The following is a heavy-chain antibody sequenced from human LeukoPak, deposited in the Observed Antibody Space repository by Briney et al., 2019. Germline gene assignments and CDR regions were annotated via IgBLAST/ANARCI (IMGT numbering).Heavy chain of an antibody. D-gene: IGHD3-22*01. Sequence: LSLTCTVSGGSISSSSYYWGWIRQPPGTGLEWIGSIYYSGSTYYNPSLKSRVTISVDTSKNQFSLNLSSVTAADTAVYYCARLYYDSSGYYQICYFDYWGQGTLVTVSS. J-gene: IGHJ4*02. CDR3: ARLYYDSSGYYQICYFDY. CDR2: IYYSGST. CDR1: GGSISSSSYY. V-gene: IGHV4-39*01.